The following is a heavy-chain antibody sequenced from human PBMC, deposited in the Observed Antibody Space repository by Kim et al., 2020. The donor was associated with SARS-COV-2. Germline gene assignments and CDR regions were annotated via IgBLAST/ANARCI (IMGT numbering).Heavy chain of an antibody. CDR3: AREGETGSWEQWLVDDSYFDY. D-gene: IGHD6-19*01. J-gene: IGHJ4*02. CDR1: GYTFTSYA. V-gene: IGHV7-4-1*02. Sequence: ASVKVSCKASGYTFTSYAMNWVRQAPGQGLEWMGWINTNTGNPTYAQGFTGRFVFSLDTSVSTAYLQISSLKAEDTAVYYCAREGETGSWEQWLVDDSYFDYWGQGTLVTVSS. CDR2: INTNTGNP.